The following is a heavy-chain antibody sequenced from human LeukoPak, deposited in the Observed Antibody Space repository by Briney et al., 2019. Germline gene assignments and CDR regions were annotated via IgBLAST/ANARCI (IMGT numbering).Heavy chain of an antibody. Sequence: GGSLRLSCAASGFTFSDYYMSWIRQAPGKGLEWVSYISSSGSTIYYAGSVKGRFTISRDNSKNTLYLQMNSLRAEDTAVYYCAKDEDYGDPREDAFDIWGQGTMVTVSS. CDR1: GFTFSDYY. CDR2: ISSSGSTI. CDR3: AKDEDYGDPREDAFDI. J-gene: IGHJ3*02. V-gene: IGHV3-11*01. D-gene: IGHD4-17*01.